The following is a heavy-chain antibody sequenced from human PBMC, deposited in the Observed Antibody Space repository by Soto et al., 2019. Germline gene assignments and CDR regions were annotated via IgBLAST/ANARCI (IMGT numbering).Heavy chain of an antibody. CDR2: IYWNDDE. V-gene: IGHV2-5*01. Sequence: QITLRESGPTLVKPTQTLTLTCTFSGFSLSNIGVAVGWIRQPPGKALEWLTIIYWNDDERYNPSLKNRLTITKDTSRNQVVLTMTNMDPLDTATYFCAHMSGGINWFDPWGQGTLVTVSP. CDR3: AHMSGGINWFDP. D-gene: IGHD6-19*01. CDR1: GFSLSNIGVA. J-gene: IGHJ5*02.